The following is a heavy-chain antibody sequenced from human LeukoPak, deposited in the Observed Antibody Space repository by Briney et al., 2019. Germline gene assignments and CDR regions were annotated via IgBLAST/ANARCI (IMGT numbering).Heavy chain of an antibody. V-gene: IGHV6-1*01. D-gene: IGHD1-26*01. Sequence: SQTLSLTCAISGDSVSSNSATWNWIRQSPSRGLEWLGRTYYRSKWYNDYAVSVKSRITLNPDTSKTQFSLQLNSVTPEDTAVYYCARQGAERGSIHVWGQGTTVTISS. CDR2: TYYRSKWYN. CDR1: GDSVSSNSAT. J-gene: IGHJ6*02. CDR3: ARQGAERGSIHV.